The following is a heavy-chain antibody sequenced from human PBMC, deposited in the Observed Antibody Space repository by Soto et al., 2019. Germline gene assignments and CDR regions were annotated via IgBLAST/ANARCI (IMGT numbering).Heavy chain of an antibody. CDR3: TTDSSSWAYSYYYGMDV. CDR1: GFTFSNAW. V-gene: IGHV3-15*01. J-gene: IGHJ6*02. Sequence: PGGSLRLSCTVSGFTFSNAWMTWVRQAPGKGLEWVGRIKSKTDDGTTDYAAPVKGRFTISRDDSRNTLYLQMNSLKTEDTAVYYCTTDSSSWAYSYYYGMDVWGQGTTVTVSS. CDR2: IKSKTDDGTT. D-gene: IGHD2-2*01.